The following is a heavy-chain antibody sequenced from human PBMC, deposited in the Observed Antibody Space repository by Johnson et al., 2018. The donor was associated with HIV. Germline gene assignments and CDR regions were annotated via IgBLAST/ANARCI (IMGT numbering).Heavy chain of an antibody. J-gene: IGHJ3*02. Sequence: MLLVESGGGLVQPGGSLRLSCAASGFTVSSNYMSWVRQAPGKGLEWVSVIYSGGSTYYADSVKGRFTISRDNSKNTLYLKMNSLRAEDTAVYYCASPSGSSRLAFDIWGQGTMVTVSS. CDR1: GFTVSSNY. D-gene: IGHD1-26*01. V-gene: IGHV3-66*02. CDR2: IYSGGST. CDR3: ASPSGSSRLAFDI.